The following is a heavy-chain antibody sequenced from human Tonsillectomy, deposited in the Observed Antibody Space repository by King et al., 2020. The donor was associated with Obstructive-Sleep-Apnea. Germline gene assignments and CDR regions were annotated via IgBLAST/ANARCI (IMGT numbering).Heavy chain of an antibody. J-gene: IGHJ4*02. CDR3: ARLLGIAVAVDY. CDR1: GGSISSGDYY. CDR2: IYYSGST. Sequence: VQLQESGPGLVKPSQTLSLTCTVSGGSISSGDYYWSWIRQPPGKGLEWIGYIYYSGSTYYNPSLKSRVTISVDTSKNQFSLKLTSVTAADTAVYYCARLLGIAVAVDYWDQGTLVTVSS. D-gene: IGHD6-19*01. V-gene: IGHV4-30-4*01.